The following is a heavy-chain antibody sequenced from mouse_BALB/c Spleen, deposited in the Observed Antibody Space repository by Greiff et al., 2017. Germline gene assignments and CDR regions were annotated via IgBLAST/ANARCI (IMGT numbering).Heavy chain of an antibody. CDR1: GFNFTDYY. V-gene: IGHV14-4*02. CDR3: NDPGNYDAMDY. D-gene: IGHD2-1*01. J-gene: IGHJ4*01. Sequence: VQLKESGAELVRSGASVKLSCTASGFNFTDYYMHWVKQRPEQGLEWIGWIDPENGDTEYAPKFQGKATMTADTSSNTAYLQLSSLTSEDTAVYCCNDPGNYDAMDYWGQGTSVTVSS. CDR2: IDPENGDT.